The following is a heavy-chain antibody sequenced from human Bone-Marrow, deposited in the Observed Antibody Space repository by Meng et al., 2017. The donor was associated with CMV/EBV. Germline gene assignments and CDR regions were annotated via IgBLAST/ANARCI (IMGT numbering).Heavy chain of an antibody. CDR3: AAVRDPYCSSTSCYILEFDP. V-gene: IGHV1-58*01. J-gene: IGHJ5*02. CDR1: GFTFTSSA. Sequence: SVKVSCKASGFTFTSSAVQWVRQARGQRLEWIGWIVVGSGNTNYAQKFQERVTITRDMSTSTAYMELSSLRSEDTAVYYCAAVRDPYCSSTSCYILEFDPWGQGTRVTGSS. D-gene: IGHD2-2*02. CDR2: IVVGSGNT.